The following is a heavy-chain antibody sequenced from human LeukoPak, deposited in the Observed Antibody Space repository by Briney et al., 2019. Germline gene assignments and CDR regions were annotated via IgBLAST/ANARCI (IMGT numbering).Heavy chain of an antibody. CDR1: GLSFNNYW. CDR3: ATGLGHYYAY. V-gene: IGHV3-74*01. D-gene: IGHD3-22*01. Sequence: GASLRLSCAASGLSFNNYWMHSVRQAPGKGLGWVSRVNSDGSSTVYADSVKGRFTISRDNARTIVYLQMSSLRLDHTATYYCATGLGHYYAYWGQGSLVTVSS. J-gene: IGHJ4*02. CDR2: VNSDGSST.